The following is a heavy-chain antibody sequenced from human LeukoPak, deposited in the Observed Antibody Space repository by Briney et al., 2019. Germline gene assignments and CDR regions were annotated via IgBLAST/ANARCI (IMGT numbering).Heavy chain of an antibody. CDR1: GDSVSSNSAT. Sequence: SQTLSLTFVISGDSVSSNSATWNWIRQSPSRGLEGLGRTYYKSKWYNDFVVSMKSRVTINPDTSKNQFSLQLNSVTPEDTAVYYCARDPAYTTGWTKNAFDIWGQGTMVTVSS. V-gene: IGHV6-1*01. J-gene: IGHJ3*02. D-gene: IGHD6-19*01. CDR2: TYYKSKWYN. CDR3: ARDPAYTTGWTKNAFDI.